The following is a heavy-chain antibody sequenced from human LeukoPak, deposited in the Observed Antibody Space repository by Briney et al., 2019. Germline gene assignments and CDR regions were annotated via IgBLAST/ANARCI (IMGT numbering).Heavy chain of an antibody. V-gene: IGHV3-30*18. CDR3: AKGDAFDI. Sequence: GRSLRLSCAASGFTFSSYGMHWVRQAPGKGLEWVAVISYDGSNKYYADSVKGRFTISRDNSKSTLYLQMNSLGAEDTAVYYCAKGDAFDIWGQGTMVTVSS. CDR1: GFTFSSYG. J-gene: IGHJ3*02. CDR2: ISYDGSNK.